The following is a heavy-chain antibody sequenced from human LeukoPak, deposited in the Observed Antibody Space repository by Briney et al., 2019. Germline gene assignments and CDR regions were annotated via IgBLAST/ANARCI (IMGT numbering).Heavy chain of an antibody. D-gene: IGHD3-10*02. CDR1: GLTFSNYW. CDR3: AELGITMIGGV. CDR2: ISSSGSTI. V-gene: IGHV3-48*04. J-gene: IGHJ6*04. Sequence: GGSLRLSCAASGLTFSNYWMNWVGPAPGKGLEWVSYISSSGSTIYYADSVKGRFTISRDNAKNSLYLQMNSLRAEDTAVYYCAELGITMIGGVWGKGTTVTISS.